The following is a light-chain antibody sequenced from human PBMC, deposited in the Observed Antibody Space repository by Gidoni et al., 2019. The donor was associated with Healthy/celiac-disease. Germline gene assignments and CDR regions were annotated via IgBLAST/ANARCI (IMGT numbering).Light chain of an antibody. V-gene: IGKV1-17*01. CDR3: LQHNTYPPT. CDR1: QGIRVH. CDR2: AAS. Sequence: DIQMTQSPSSLSASVGVRVTITCRPSQGIRVHLGWYQQKPGQAPKRLIYAASSLQSGVRQSFSCSGAGSEFTLTISSLQPEVFATYSYLQHNTYPPTFGQGTKVEIK. J-gene: IGKJ1*01.